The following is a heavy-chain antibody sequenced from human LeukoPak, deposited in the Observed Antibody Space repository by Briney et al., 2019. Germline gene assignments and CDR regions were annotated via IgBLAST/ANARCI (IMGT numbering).Heavy chain of an antibody. CDR3: ARGFRIVVVPAAIRGAFDY. D-gene: IGHD2-2*02. J-gene: IGHJ4*02. Sequence: PTETLSLTCAVYGGSFSGYYWSWIRQPPGKGLEWIGEINHSGSTNYNPSLKSRVTISVDTSKNQFSLKLSSVTAADTAVYYCARGFRIVVVPAAIRGAFDYWGQGTLVTASS. CDR2: INHSGST. CDR1: GGSFSGYY. V-gene: IGHV4-34*01.